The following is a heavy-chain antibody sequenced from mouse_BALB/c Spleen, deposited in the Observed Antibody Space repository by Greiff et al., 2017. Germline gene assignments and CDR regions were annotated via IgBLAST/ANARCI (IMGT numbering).Heavy chain of an antibody. V-gene: IGHV1-12*01. D-gene: IGHD2-1*01. Sequence: QVQLQQPGAELVKPGASVKMSCKASGYTFTSYNMHWVKQTPGQGLEWIGAIYPGNGDTSYNQKFKGKATLTADKSSSTAYMQLSSLTSEDSAVYYCARGGNYGAMDYWGQGTTLTVSS. CDR3: ARGGNYGAMDY. CDR1: GYTFTSYN. J-gene: IGHJ2*01. CDR2: IYPGNGDT.